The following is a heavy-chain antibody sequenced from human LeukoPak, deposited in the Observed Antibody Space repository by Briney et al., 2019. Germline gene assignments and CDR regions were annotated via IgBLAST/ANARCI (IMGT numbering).Heavy chain of an antibody. Sequence: GGSLRLSCAASGFTFSSNAMSWVRQAPGKGLEWVSAISGSGGSTYYADYVKGRFTMSRDNSKNTLYLQMNSLRAEDTAVYYCAKRAEDCSSTSCYLYYYYYVDVWGKGTTVTVSS. CDR2: ISGSGGST. CDR1: GFTFSSNA. D-gene: IGHD2-2*01. J-gene: IGHJ6*03. V-gene: IGHV3-23*01. CDR3: AKRAEDCSSTSCYLYYYYYVDV.